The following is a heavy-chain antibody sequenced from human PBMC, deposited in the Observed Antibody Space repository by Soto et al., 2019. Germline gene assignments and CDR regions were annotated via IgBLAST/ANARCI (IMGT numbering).Heavy chain of an antibody. V-gene: IGHV3-23*01. Sequence: EVQLLESGGGLVQPGGSLRLSCAASGFTFSSYAMSWVRQAPGKGLEWVSAISGSGGSTYYSDSVKGRFTISRDNSKNTLYLQMNSLRAEDTAVDYCANVPGLYYGSGSYSGGWGQGTLVTVSS. J-gene: IGHJ4*02. CDR3: ANVPGLYYGSGSYSGG. CDR2: ISGSGGST. CDR1: GFTFSSYA. D-gene: IGHD3-10*01.